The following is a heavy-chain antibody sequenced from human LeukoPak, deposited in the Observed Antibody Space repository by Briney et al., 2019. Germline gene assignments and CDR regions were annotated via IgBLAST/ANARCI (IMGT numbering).Heavy chain of an antibody. CDR2: ISPGDSDT. Sequence: GESLKISCKASGYTFSSHWIGWVRQMPGKGLEWMGIISPGDSDTRYSPSFQGQVSISADKSISTAYLQWTSLKASDTAMYYCARTYSYGPRFDYWGQGTLVTVSS. V-gene: IGHV5-51*01. J-gene: IGHJ4*02. CDR3: ARTYSYGPRFDY. D-gene: IGHD5-18*01. CDR1: GYTFSSHW.